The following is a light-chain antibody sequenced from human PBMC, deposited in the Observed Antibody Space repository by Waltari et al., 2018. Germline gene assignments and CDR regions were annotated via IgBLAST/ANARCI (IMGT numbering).Light chain of an antibody. V-gene: IGLV3-19*01. CDR2: DKN. J-gene: IGLJ2*01. CDR1: SLRSYY. CDR3: HSRDGSGVGGS. Sequence: SSELTQDPAVSVAMGQTVRITCQGDSLRSYYASWYQQRPGQAPILCMYDKNNRPSGVPDRFSGSSSDDAASLTITGAQAEDEGSYYCHSRDGSGVGGSFGGGTKLTVL.